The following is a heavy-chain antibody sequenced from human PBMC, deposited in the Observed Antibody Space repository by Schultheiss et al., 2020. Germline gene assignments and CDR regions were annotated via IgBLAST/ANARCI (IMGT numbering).Heavy chain of an antibody. CDR2: VSYGGRT. CDR1: GGSVNTAIYY. CDR3: AGGQDIVVVPAAMSAFDI. Sequence: AETLSLTCTVSGGSVNTAIYYWTWIRQTPGKGLEWLGYVSYGGRTDYNPSLKNRVAMSSDTSVNQFSLKLSSVTAADTAVYYCAGGQDIVVVPAAMSAFDIWGQGTMVTVSS. D-gene: IGHD2-2*01. V-gene: IGHV4-61*01. J-gene: IGHJ3*02.